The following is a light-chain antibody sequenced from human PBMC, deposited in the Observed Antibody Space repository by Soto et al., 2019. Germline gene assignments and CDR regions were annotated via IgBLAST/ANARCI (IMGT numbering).Light chain of an antibody. CDR2: EVS. V-gene: IGLV2-14*01. CDR1: SSDVGGYNY. J-gene: IGLJ1*01. Sequence: QSALTQPASVSGSPGQSITISCTGTSSDVGGYNYVSWYQQHPGKAPKLMIYEVSNRPSGVSNRFSGSKSGNTASLTISGLQDEDEADYYCSSYTSSSTCYVFGNGTKVTVL. CDR3: SSYTSSSTCYV.